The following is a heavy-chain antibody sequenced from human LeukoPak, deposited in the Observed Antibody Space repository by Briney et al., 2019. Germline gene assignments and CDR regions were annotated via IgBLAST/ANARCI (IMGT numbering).Heavy chain of an antibody. D-gene: IGHD3-16*01. CDR3: ARERKIGGYYYGMDV. V-gene: IGHV3-30*03. CDR2: ISYDGSNK. J-gene: IGHJ6*02. Sequence: TGGSLRLSCAASGFTFSSYGMHWVRQAPGKGLEWVAVISYDGSNKYYADSVKGRFTISRDNSKNTLYLQMNSLRAEDTAVYYCARERKIGGYYYGMDVWGQGTTVTVSS. CDR1: GFTFSSYG.